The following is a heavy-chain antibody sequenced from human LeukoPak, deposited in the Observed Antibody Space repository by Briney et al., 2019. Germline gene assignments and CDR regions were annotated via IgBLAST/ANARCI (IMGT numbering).Heavy chain of an antibody. D-gene: IGHD1-7*01. CDR2: ISSSGSTI. Sequence: GGSLRLSCAASGFTFSDYYMSWIRQAPGKGLEWVSYISSSGSTIYYADSVKGRFTISRDNAKNSLYLQMNSPRAEDTAVYYCAREKGLEWNYCSFCPLDYWGQGTLVTVSS. J-gene: IGHJ4*02. CDR3: AREKGLEWNYCSFCPLDY. CDR1: GFTFSDYY. V-gene: IGHV3-11*01.